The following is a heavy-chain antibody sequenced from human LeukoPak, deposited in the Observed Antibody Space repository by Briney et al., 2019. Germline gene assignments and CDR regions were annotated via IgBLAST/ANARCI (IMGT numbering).Heavy chain of an antibody. D-gene: IGHD3-16*02. CDR1: GGSFSGYY. J-gene: IGHJ4*02. CDR3: ARDVSWLSYYFDY. Sequence: SETLSLTCAVYGGSFSGYYWSWIRQPPGKGLEWIGEMNHSGSTNYNPSLKSRVTISVDTSKNQFSLKLSSVTAADTAVYYCARDVSWLSYYFDYWGQGTLVTVSS. CDR2: MNHSGST. V-gene: IGHV4-34*01.